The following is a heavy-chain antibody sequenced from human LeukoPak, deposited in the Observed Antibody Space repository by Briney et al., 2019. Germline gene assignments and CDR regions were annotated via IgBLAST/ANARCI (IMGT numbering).Heavy chain of an antibody. V-gene: IGHV4-39*01. D-gene: IGHD4-17*01. Sequence: SETLSLTCTVSGGSISNSSYYWGWIRQPPGKGLEWIGSIYYSGSTYYNPSLKSRVTISVDTSKNQFSLKLSSVTAADTAVYYCARHSSDTVTSVWGQGTLVTVSS. CDR3: ARHSSDTVTSV. CDR1: GGSISNSSYY. J-gene: IGHJ4*02. CDR2: IYYSGST.